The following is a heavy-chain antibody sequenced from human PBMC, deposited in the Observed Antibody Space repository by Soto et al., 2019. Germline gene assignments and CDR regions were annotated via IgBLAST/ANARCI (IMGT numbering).Heavy chain of an antibody. CDR2: IYWDGDK. J-gene: IGHJ4*02. Sequence: QITLKESGPPLVKPTQTLTLTCTFSGFSLSTSGVGVGWIRQPPGKALEWLALIYWDGDKRYSPSLKSRLTISXXTXKXXVVLTLTHMDPVDTATYYCAHRRGASRSLPYSFDYWGQGTLVPVSS. CDR3: AHRRGASRSLPYSFDY. D-gene: IGHD6-13*01. V-gene: IGHV2-5*02. CDR1: GFSLSTSGVG.